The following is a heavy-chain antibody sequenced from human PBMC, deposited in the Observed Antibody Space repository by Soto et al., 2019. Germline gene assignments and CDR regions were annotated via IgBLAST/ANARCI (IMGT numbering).Heavy chain of an antibody. CDR1: GFSLSTSGVG. V-gene: IGHV2-5*02. Sequence: QITLKESGPTLVNPTQPLTLTCTFSGFSLSTSGVGVGWIRQPPGKALEWLALIYWDDDKRYSPSLKSRLTNTKDTTKNQVVLTLTIMGPGDTVTYYGAHIQDALFSPGLPLGYGWLEPSGQGSLVTVSS. CDR3: AHIQDALFSPGLPLGYGWLEP. CDR2: IYWDDDK. J-gene: IGHJ5*02. D-gene: IGHD6-13*01.